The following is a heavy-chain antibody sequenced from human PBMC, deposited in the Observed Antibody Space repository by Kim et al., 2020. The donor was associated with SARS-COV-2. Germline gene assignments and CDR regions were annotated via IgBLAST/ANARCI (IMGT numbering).Heavy chain of an antibody. CDR2: ISWNSGSI. CDR3: AKDRRRGLYSSSSGGGSFDY. D-gene: IGHD6-6*01. Sequence: GGSLRLSCAASGFTFDDYAMHWVRQAPGKGLEWVSGISWNSGSIGYADSVKGRFTISRDNAKNSLYLQMNSLRAEDTALYYCAKDRRRGLYSSSSGGGSFDYWGQGTLVTVSS. V-gene: IGHV3-9*01. CDR1: GFTFDDYA. J-gene: IGHJ4*02.